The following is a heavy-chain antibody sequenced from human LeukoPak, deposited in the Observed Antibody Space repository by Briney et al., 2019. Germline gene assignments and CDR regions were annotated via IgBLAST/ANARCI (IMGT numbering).Heavy chain of an antibody. V-gene: IGHV3-7*01. CDR2: IKQDGSEK. CDR3: ASGDDFDM. Sequence: GGSLRLSCAVSGFTFSSYWMSWVRPAPGKGLEWVANIKQDGSEKYYVDSVKGRFTISRDNAKNSLYLQMNSLRAEDTAVYYCASGDDFDMWGQGTMVTVSS. CDR1: GFTFSSYW. J-gene: IGHJ3*02.